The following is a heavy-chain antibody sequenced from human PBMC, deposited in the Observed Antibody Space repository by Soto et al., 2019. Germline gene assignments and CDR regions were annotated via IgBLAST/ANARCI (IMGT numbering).Heavy chain of an antibody. CDR1: GFTFSSYG. Sequence: QVQLVESGGGVVQPGRSLRLSCAASGFTFSSYGMHWVRQAPGKGLEWVAVISYDGSNKYYADSVKGRFTISRDNSKNTLYLQMNSLRAEDTAVYYCAKDVWDSSGWYGAFDIWGQGTMVTVSS. D-gene: IGHD6-19*01. J-gene: IGHJ3*02. V-gene: IGHV3-30*18. CDR3: AKDVWDSSGWYGAFDI. CDR2: ISYDGSNK.